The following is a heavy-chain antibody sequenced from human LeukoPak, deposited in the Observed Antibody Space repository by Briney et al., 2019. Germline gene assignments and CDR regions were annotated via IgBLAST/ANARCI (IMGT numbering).Heavy chain of an antibody. CDR3: AGHFGAWHYFDY. V-gene: IGHV3-30*04. CDR2: ISYDGSTK. J-gene: IGHJ4*02. CDR1: GFTFSSYA. Sequence: PWGSLRLSCAASGFTFSSYAIHWVRQVPGKGLEWVALISYDGSTKYSTDSVKGRFTISRDNSKNTLYLQMNSLRPEDTAVYYCAGHFGAWHYFDYWGQGTLVTVSS. D-gene: IGHD3-3*01.